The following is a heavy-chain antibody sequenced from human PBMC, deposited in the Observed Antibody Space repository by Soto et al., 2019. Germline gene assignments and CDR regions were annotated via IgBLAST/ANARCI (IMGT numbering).Heavy chain of an antibody. CDR3: AHGSGWLFDY. J-gene: IGHJ4*02. Sequence: QITLKESGPTLVKPTQTLTLTCTFSGFSLTTSAVGEGWIRQPPGKALEWLALLYWDDDNQYSPSLRNRLTLTKDTSKNQVVLTMTNMDPVDTATYYCAHGSGWLFDYWGQGTLLTVSS. V-gene: IGHV2-5*02. D-gene: IGHD6-19*01. CDR2: LYWDDDN. CDR1: GFSLTTSAVG.